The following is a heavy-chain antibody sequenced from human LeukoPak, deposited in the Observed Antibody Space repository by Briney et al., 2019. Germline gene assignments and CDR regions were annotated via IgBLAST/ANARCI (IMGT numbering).Heavy chain of an antibody. Sequence: GGSLRLSCAASGFSFGSYAMGWTRQAPGQGLEWVSAISGSGSHANYAESVKGRFTISRDNSKNTLYLQMHSLIAADTAVYYCGSGPVGATVPWGQGTLVTVSS. J-gene: IGHJ5*02. CDR3: GSGPVGATVP. CDR2: ISGSGSHA. V-gene: IGHV3-23*01. CDR1: GFSFGSYA. D-gene: IGHD1-26*01.